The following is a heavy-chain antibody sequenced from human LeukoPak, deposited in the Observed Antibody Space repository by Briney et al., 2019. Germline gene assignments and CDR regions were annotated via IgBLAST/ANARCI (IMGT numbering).Heavy chain of an antibody. D-gene: IGHD3-16*02. Sequence: PSATLSLTCTVSGGSIGISAYYWTWIRQNPGKGLEWFGFISDSESTLYNPTLKSRVTISTDTSKNQFSLKLTSVTAADMAVYYCARGRYSYGWNDSWGQGTLVTVSS. J-gene: IGHJ5*01. CDR2: ISDSEST. V-gene: IGHV4-31*03. CDR3: ARGRYSYGWNDS. CDR1: GGSIGISAYY.